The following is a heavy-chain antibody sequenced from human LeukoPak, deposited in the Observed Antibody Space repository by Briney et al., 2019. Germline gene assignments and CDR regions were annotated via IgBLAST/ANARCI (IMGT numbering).Heavy chain of an antibody. CDR3: ARDDAPNMITFGGVIGLFDY. V-gene: IGHV3-30*04. Sequence: PGRSLRLSCAASGFTFSNYAMHWVRQAPGKGLEWVAVISYDGSNKYYADSVKGRFTISRDNSKNTLYLQMNSLRAEDTAVYYCARDDAPNMITFGGVIGLFDYWGQGTLVTVSS. CDR1: GFTFSNYA. CDR2: ISYDGSNK. D-gene: IGHD3-16*02. J-gene: IGHJ4*02.